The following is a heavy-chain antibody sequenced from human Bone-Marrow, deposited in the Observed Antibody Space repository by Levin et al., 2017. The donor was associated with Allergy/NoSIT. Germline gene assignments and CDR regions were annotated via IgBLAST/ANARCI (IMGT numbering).Heavy chain of an antibody. CDR2: INQDASEK. D-gene: IGHD2-2*01. J-gene: IGHJ2*01. CDR3: ARVETAVALPYCWYLGL. CDR1: GFTLRNNW. V-gene: IGHV3-7*01. Sequence: GGSLRLSCTASGFTLRNNWMSWVRQAPGKGLEWVANINQDASEKSYVDSVKGRFTICRDNAKNSLYLQMNSLRVEDTAVYFCARVETAVALPYCWYLGLWGRGTLITVSS.